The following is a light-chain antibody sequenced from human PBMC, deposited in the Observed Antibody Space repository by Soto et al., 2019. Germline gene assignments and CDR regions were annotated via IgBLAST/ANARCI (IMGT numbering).Light chain of an antibody. J-gene: IGLJ1*01. V-gene: IGLV2-14*01. Sequence: QSALTQPASVSGSPGQSITISCTGTNNDVGMFKYVSWYQQYPDKAPKLLIYDVSVRPSGVSDRFSGSKSGNTASLTISGLQAEDEADYYCNSYTTSQTRVFGTGTKLTVL. CDR1: NNDVGMFKY. CDR3: NSYTTSQTRV. CDR2: DVS.